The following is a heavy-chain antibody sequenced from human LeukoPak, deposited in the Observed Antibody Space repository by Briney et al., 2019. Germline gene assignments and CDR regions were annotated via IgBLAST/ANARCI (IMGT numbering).Heavy chain of an antibody. CDR3: ARASIAARRTGLDY. V-gene: IGHV4-59*12. CDR1: GGSIRSYY. D-gene: IGHD6-6*01. J-gene: IGHJ4*02. CDR2: IYYTGSS. Sequence: SETLSLTCTVSGGSIRSYYWSWIRQPPGKGLEWIGYIYYTGSSNYNPSLKSRVTMSVDTSKSQFSLKLSSVTAADTAVYYCARASIAARRTGLDYWGQGTLVTVSS.